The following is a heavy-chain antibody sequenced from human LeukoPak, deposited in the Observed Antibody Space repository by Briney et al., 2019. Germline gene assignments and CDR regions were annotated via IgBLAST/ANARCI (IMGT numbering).Heavy chain of an antibody. D-gene: IGHD6-13*01. Sequence: PGTSLRLSCAASGFTVSSNYMSWVRQAPGKGLEWVSVIYSGGSTYYADSVKGRFTISRDNSKNTLYLQMNSLRAEDTAVYYCARDRLGIAAAYAFDIWGQGTMVTVSS. J-gene: IGHJ3*02. CDR2: IYSGGST. V-gene: IGHV3-53*01. CDR3: ARDRLGIAAAYAFDI. CDR1: GFTVSSNY.